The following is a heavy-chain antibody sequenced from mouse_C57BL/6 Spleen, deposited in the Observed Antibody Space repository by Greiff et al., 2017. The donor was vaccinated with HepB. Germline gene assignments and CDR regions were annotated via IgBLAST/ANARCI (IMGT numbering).Heavy chain of an antibody. CDR3: ARVPLYGSYAMDY. V-gene: IGHV1-53*01. J-gene: IGHJ4*01. CDR1: GYTFTSYW. Sequence: VQLQQPGTELVKPGASVKLSCKASGYTFTSYWMHWVKQRPGQGLEWIGNINPSNGGTNYNEKFKSKATLTVDKSSSTAYMQLSSLTSEDSAVYYCARVPLYGSYAMDYWGQGTSVTVSS. D-gene: IGHD2-2*01. CDR2: INPSNGGT.